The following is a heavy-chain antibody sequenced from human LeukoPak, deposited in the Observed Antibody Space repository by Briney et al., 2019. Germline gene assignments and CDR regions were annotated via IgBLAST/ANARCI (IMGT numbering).Heavy chain of an antibody. D-gene: IGHD3-16*01. CDR1: GYTFTGYY. V-gene: IGHV1-2*02. Sequence: ASVKVSCKASGYTFTGYYMHWVRQAPGQGLEWMGLINPNSGGTNYAQKFQGRVTMTRDTSISTAYMELSRLRSDDTAVYYCAKGGKRLINYFDYWGQGTLVTVSS. CDR2: INPNSGGT. CDR3: AKGGKRLINYFDY. J-gene: IGHJ4*02.